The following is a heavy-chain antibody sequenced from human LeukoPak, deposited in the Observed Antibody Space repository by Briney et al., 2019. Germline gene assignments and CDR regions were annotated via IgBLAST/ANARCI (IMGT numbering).Heavy chain of an antibody. Sequence: AGSLTLSCAASGFTFSSYAMSWVRQAPGKGLEWVSVISDSGGSTYYADSVKGRFTISRDNSKNTLYLQMDSLRAEDTAVYFCARDDSNIVATTKAFDYWGEGTLVTVSS. J-gene: IGHJ4*02. CDR3: ARDDSNIVATTKAFDY. D-gene: IGHD5-12*01. CDR1: GFTFSSYA. V-gene: IGHV3-23*01. CDR2: ISDSGGST.